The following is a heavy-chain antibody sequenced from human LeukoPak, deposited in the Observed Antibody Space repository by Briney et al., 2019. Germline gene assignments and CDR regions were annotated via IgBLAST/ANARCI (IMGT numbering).Heavy chain of an antibody. V-gene: IGHV4-39*01. CDR1: GDSITSSNNY. CDR3: ARGSYPGWYNGEFDY. J-gene: IGHJ4*02. Sequence: PSETLSLTCTVSGDSITSSNNYWGWIRQPPGKGLEWIASINYSGSTSYNPSLKSRVTISVDTSKNQFSLKLNSVTAADTAVYYCARGSYPGWYNGEFDYWGQGTLVPVSS. D-gene: IGHD3-16*02. CDR2: INYSGST.